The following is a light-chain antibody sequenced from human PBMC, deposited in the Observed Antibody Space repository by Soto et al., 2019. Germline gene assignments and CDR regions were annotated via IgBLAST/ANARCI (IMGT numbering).Light chain of an antibody. J-gene: IGKJ5*01. V-gene: IGKV1-5*01. CDR1: QTISTW. Sequence: DIQMTQSPSTLSASVGDRVTITCRASQTISTWLAWYQHKPGKAPNLLIYDASTLMSGVPSRFSGSGSGTEFTLTISGLLPEDFATYHCQQLNTLPFTFGQGTRLEIK. CDR2: DAS. CDR3: QQLNTLPFT.